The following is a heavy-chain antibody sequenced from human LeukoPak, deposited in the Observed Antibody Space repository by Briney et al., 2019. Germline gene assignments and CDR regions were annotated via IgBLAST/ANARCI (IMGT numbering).Heavy chain of an antibody. J-gene: IGHJ6*02. CDR1: GYTFTSYG. CDR2: ISAYNGNT. CDR3: ARAVPAAIEYYYYGMDV. V-gene: IGHV1-18*01. D-gene: IGHD2-2*01. Sequence: ASVKVSCKASGYTFTSYGISWVRQAPGQGLEWMGWISAYNGNTNYAQKLQGRVTMTTDTSTSTAYMELRSLRSDDTAVYYCARAVPAAIEYYYYGMDVWGQGTTVTVSS.